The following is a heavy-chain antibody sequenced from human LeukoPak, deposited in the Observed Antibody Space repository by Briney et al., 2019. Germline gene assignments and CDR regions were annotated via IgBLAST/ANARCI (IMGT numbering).Heavy chain of an antibody. D-gene: IGHD2-15*01. CDR3: ARIALGYCSGGSCYPDYYYGMDV. CDR2: INHSGST. J-gene: IGHJ6*02. Sequence: SETLSLTCAVYGGSFSGYYWSWIRQPPGKGLEWIGEINHSGSTNYNPSLKSRVTISVDTSKNRFSLKLSSVTAADTAVYYCARIALGYCSGGSCYPDYYYGMDVWGQGTTVTVSS. V-gene: IGHV4-34*01. CDR1: GGSFSGYY.